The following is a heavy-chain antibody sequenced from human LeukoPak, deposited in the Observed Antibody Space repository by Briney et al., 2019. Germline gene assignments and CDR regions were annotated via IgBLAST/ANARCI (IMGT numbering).Heavy chain of an antibody. Sequence: VASVKVSCKASGYSFTDYYIHWVRQAPGQGLEWMGWISPSSGGTNCAHRFQGTITMTRDTSINTAYMEVASLRSDDTAVYYCARDAGNHYDFWNIYYYDSWGQGTLVTVSS. CDR2: ISPSSGGT. CDR1: GYSFTDYY. J-gene: IGHJ4*02. CDR3: ARDAGNHYDFWNIYYYDS. V-gene: IGHV1-2*02. D-gene: IGHD3-3*01.